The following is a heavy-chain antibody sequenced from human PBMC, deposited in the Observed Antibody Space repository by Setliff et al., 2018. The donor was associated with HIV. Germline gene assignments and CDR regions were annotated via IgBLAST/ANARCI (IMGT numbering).Heavy chain of an antibody. CDR3: ARGLPGTYRYSYYYYYMDV. J-gene: IGHJ6*03. CDR1: GGSFSGYY. V-gene: IGHV4-34*01. CDR2: INHSGST. D-gene: IGHD3-16*02. Sequence: SETLPLTCAVYGGSFSGYYWSWIRQPPGKGLEWIGEINHSGSTNYNPSLKSRVTISIDTSKNQFSLKVSSVTAADTALYYCARGLPGTYRYSYYYYYMDVWDKGTTVTVSS.